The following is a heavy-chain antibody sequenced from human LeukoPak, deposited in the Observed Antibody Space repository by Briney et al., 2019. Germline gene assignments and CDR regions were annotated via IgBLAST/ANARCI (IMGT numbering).Heavy chain of an antibody. CDR2: IYYSGST. Sequence: PSETLSLTCTVSGGSISSYYWSWIRQPPGKGLEWIGYIYYSGSTNYNPSLKSRVTISVDTSKNQFSLKLSSVTAADTAVYYCARARAPDDYGDYGEYFQHWGQATLVTVST. V-gene: IGHV4-59*01. D-gene: IGHD4-17*01. CDR1: GGSISSYY. CDR3: ARARAPDDYGDYGEYFQH. J-gene: IGHJ1*01.